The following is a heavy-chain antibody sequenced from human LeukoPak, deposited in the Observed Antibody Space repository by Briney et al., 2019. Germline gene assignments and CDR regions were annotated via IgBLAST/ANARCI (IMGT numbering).Heavy chain of an antibody. V-gene: IGHV1-2*02. CDR2: INLRSGGT. D-gene: IGHD1-26*01. CDR1: GDTLTDYY. CDR3: ARGGRIVGTTSWSRWFDP. Sequence: ASVKVSCKASGDTLTDYYMHWVRQAPGQGLEWMGWINLRSGGTNYAQKFQGRVTMTRDTSIGSVYMELNSLRSDDTAVYSCARGGRIVGTTSWSRWFDPWGQGTLVTVSS. J-gene: IGHJ5*02.